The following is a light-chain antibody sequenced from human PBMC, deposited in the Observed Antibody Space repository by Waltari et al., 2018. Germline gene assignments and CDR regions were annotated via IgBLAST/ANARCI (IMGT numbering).Light chain of an antibody. J-gene: IGKJ2*01. CDR2: DAS. Sequence: DIQMTQSPSSLSASVGDRVTISCQARRDIKNHLNWYQQKPGKAPNLLIYDASNLEIGVPSRFSGRGSGTQFTLTISSLQPEDVATYYCQQYDDFPPYNFGQGTKVEI. CDR3: QQYDDFPPYN. V-gene: IGKV1-33*01. CDR1: RDIKNH.